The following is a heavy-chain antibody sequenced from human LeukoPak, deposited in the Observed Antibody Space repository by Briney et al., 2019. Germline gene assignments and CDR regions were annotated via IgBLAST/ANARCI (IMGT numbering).Heavy chain of an antibody. J-gene: IGHJ3*02. V-gene: IGHV4-34*01. CDR2: INHSGST. CDR1: GGSFSGYY. Sequence: SETLSLTCAVYGGSFSGYYWSWIRQPPGKGLEWIGEINHSGSTNYNPSLKSRVTISVDTSKNQFSLKLSSVTAADTAVYYCARGPKSAMIFGVVIIRGDAFDIWGQGTMVTVSS. CDR3: ARGPKSAMIFGVVIIRGDAFDI. D-gene: IGHD3/OR15-3a*01.